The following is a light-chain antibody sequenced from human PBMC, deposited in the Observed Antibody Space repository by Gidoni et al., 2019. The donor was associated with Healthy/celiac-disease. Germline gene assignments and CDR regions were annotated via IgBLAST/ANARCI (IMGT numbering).Light chain of an antibody. CDR3: SSYTSSSNGV. J-gene: IGLJ1*01. CDR1: SSDVGGYNY. Sequence: QSALTQPASVSGSHGQSITIACTGTSSDVGGYNYVSWYQQHPGKAPKLMIYDVSNRASGVSNRFSGSKSGNTASLTISGLQAEYEADYYCSSYTSSSNGVFGTGTEVTVL. V-gene: IGLV2-14*03. CDR2: DVS.